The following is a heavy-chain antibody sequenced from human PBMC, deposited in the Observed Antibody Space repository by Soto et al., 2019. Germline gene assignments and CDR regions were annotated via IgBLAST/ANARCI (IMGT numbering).Heavy chain of an antibody. D-gene: IGHD6-13*01. Sequence: QVQLVESGGGVVQPGRSLRLSCAASGFNFNNYGMHWVRQAPGKGLEWVAVIWNDGNGYYYANSVKGRFTISRDNSKNTLFLQMNSLRADDTAVYYCARRQISPPTRWAASARGGMDVWGQGTTVTVSS. CDR1: GFNFNNYG. CDR2: IWNDGNGY. CDR3: ARRQISPPTRWAASARGGMDV. J-gene: IGHJ6*02. V-gene: IGHV3-33*01.